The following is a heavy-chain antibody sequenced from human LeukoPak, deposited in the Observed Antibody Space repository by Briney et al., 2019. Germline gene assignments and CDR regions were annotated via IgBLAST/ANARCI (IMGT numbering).Heavy chain of an antibody. V-gene: IGHV1-69*04. J-gene: IGHJ6*04. D-gene: IGHD3-10*01. CDR3: ARENYGSGSLDV. Sequence: ASVKVSCKASVGTFSSYAISWVRQAPGQGLEWMGRIIPILGIANYAQKFQGRVTITADKSTSTAYMELSSLRSEDTAVYYCARENYGSGSLDVWGKGTTVTVSS. CDR1: VGTFSSYA. CDR2: IIPILGIA.